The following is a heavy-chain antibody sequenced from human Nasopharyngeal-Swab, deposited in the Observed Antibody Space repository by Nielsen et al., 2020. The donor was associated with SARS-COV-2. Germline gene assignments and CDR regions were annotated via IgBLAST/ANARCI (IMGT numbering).Heavy chain of an antibody. D-gene: IGHD7-27*01. CDR2: IYYSGST. Sequence: SEILSLTCTVSGGSISSSSYYWGWIRQPPGKGLEWIGSIYYSGSTYYNPSLKSRVTISVDTSKNQFSLKLSSVTAADTAVYYCARHKSWNWGPVWFDPWGQGTLVTVSS. CDR3: ARHKSWNWGPVWFDP. J-gene: IGHJ5*02. CDR1: GGSISSSSYY. V-gene: IGHV4-39*01.